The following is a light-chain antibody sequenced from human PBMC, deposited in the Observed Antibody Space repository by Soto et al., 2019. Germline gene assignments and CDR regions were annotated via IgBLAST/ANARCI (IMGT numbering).Light chain of an antibody. CDR2: DAS. V-gene: IGKV3-15*01. J-gene: IGKJ4*01. Sequence: EIVMTQSPATLSVSPGERVTLSCRARQSVGSNLAWYQQTPGQAPRVVIYDASTRATVIPAGFSGSGSGTEFTLTISSLQSEDFAVYYCQQYDTWPLTFGGGTKVDIK. CDR3: QQYDTWPLT. CDR1: QSVGSN.